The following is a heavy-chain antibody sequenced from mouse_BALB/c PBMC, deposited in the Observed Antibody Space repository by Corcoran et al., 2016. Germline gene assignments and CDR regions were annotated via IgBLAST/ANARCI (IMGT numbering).Heavy chain of an antibody. Sequence: EVQLQQSGAELVKPGASVKLSCTASGFNIKDTYMHWVKQRPEQGLEWIGRIDPANGNTKYDPKFHGKATITADTSSNTAYLQLSSLTSEDTAVSDCARWDWYFDVWCAWTTGTVSS. J-gene: IGHJ1*01. CDR2: IDPANGNT. CDR3: ARWDWYFDV. CDR1: GFNIKDTY. V-gene: IGHV14-3*02.